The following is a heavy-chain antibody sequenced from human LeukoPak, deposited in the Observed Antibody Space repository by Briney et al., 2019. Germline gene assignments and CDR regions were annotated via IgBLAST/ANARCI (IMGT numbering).Heavy chain of an antibody. CDR2: IYYSGST. J-gene: IGHJ4*02. Sequence: TSETLSLTCTVSGGSISSYYWSWIRQPPGKGLEWIGYIYYSGSTNYNPSLKSRVTISVDTSKNQFSLKLSSVTAADTAVYYCARGLHHWEWLPFDYWGQGTLVTVSS. D-gene: IGHD3-3*01. CDR3: ARGLHHWEWLPFDY. V-gene: IGHV4-59*01. CDR1: GGSISSYY.